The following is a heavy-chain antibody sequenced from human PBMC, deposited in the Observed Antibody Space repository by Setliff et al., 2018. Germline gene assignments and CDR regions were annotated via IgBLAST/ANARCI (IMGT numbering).Heavy chain of an antibody. CDR3: ARGVSSASWTPRY. D-gene: IGHD6-19*01. J-gene: IGHJ4*02. CDR1: GDSMNDNH. V-gene: IGHV4-4*08. Sequence: PSETLSLTCNVSGDSMNDNHWTWIRQPPGKGLEWIGYIYTSGGTNYNPSLKSRVTISVDMSKNQSSLKLSSVIAADTAVYYCARGVSSASWTPRYWGRGILVTVSS. CDR2: IYTSGGT.